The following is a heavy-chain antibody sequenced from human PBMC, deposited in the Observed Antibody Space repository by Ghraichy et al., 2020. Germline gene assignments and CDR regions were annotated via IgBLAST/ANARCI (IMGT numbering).Heavy chain of an antibody. CDR3: ARAQMGTFDY. D-gene: IGHD7-27*01. Sequence: SETLSLTCTVSGGSVSSGSYYWSWIRQPPGKGLEWIGYIYYSGSTNYNPSLKSRVTISVDTSKNQFSLKLSSVTAADTAVYYCARAQMGTFDYWGQGTLVTVSS. J-gene: IGHJ4*02. V-gene: IGHV4-61*01. CDR1: GGSVSSGSYY. CDR2: IYYSGST.